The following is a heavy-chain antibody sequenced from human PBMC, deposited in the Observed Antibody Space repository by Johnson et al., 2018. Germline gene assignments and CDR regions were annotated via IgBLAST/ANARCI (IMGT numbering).Heavy chain of an antibody. CDR3: AKGLEGELVSRTFDF. Sequence: VQLVESGGALAQPGGSLRLSCAASGFNFMSYNMNWLRQAPGKGLEWISFISATGPTVYYADSVKGRFTVSRDNAKNSLNLQMSSLRAEDTAVYYCAKGLEGELVSRTFDFWGQGTMVTVSS. CDR1: GFNFMSYN. V-gene: IGHV3-48*01. J-gene: IGHJ3*01. CDR2: ISATGPTV. D-gene: IGHD1-7*01.